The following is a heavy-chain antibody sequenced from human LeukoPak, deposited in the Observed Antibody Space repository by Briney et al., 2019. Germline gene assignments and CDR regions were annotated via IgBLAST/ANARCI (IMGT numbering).Heavy chain of an antibody. Sequence: SETLSLTCTVSGGSISSGDYYWSWSRQPPGKGLEWIGYIYYSGSTYYNPSLKSRVTISVDTSKNQFSLKLSSVTAADTAVYYCARGGGRAYSGSYYGEDYFDYWGPGTLVTVSS. CDR3: ARGGGRAYSGSYYGEDYFDY. D-gene: IGHD1-26*01. CDR1: GGSISSGDYY. V-gene: IGHV4-30-4*08. CDR2: IYYSGST. J-gene: IGHJ4*02.